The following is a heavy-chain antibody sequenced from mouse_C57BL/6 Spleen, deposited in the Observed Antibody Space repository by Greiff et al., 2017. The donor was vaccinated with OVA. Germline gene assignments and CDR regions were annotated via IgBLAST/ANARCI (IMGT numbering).Heavy chain of an antibody. CDR3: ARDPPDYGSRGFAY. V-gene: IGHV5-4*01. CDR2: ISDGGSYT. CDR1: GFTFSSYA. D-gene: IGHD1-1*01. J-gene: IGHJ3*01. Sequence: DVMLVESGGGLVKPGGSLKLSCAASGFTFSSYAMSWVRQTPEKRLEWVATISDGGSYTYYPDNVKGRFTISRDNAKNNLYLQMSHLKSEDTAMYYCARDPPDYGSRGFAYWGQGTLVTVSA.